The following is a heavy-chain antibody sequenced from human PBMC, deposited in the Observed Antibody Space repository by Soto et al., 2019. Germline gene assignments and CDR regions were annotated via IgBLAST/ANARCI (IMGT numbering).Heavy chain of an antibody. D-gene: IGHD2-8*01. CDR3: ARDRPYIVLMGQNWFDP. Sequence: QVQLVQSGAEVKKPGASVKVSCKASGYTFTSYGISWVRQAPGQGLEGMGWISAYNGNTNYAQKLQGRVTMTTDTSTSTAYMELRSLRSDDTAVYYCARDRPYIVLMGQNWFDPWGQGTLVTVSS. J-gene: IGHJ5*02. CDR2: ISAYNGNT. CDR1: GYTFTSYG. V-gene: IGHV1-18*01.